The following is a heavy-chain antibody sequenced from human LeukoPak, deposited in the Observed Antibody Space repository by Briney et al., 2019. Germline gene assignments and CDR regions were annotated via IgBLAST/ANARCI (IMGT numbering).Heavy chain of an antibody. CDR1: GFTFSSYG. CDR3: AKDLREGYYDSSGTFDY. J-gene: IGHJ4*02. V-gene: IGHV3-30*02. CDR2: IRYDGSNK. Sequence: GGSLRLSCAASGFTFSSYGMYWVRQAPGKGLEWVAFIRYDGSNKYYAESVKGRLTISRDNSKNTLYLQMNSLRAEDTAVYYCAKDLREGYYDSSGTFDYWGQGTLVTVSS. D-gene: IGHD3-22*01.